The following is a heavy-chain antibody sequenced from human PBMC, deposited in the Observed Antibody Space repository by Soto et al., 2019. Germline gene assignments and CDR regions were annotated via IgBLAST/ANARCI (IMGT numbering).Heavy chain of an antibody. CDR3: AKEIIRSSGWHNIVTPNFDY. J-gene: IGHJ4*02. Sequence: LACAASGFTFDDYAMHWVRQAPGKGLEWVSGISWNSGSIGYADSVKGRFTISRDNAKNSLYLQMNSLRAEDTALYYCAKEIIRSSGWHNIVTPNFDYWGQGTLVTVS. CDR1: GFTFDDYA. V-gene: IGHV3-9*01. D-gene: IGHD6-19*01. CDR2: ISWNSGSI.